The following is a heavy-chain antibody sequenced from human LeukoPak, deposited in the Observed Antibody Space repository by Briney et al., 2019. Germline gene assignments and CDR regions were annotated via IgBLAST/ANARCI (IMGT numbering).Heavy chain of an antibody. J-gene: IGHJ4*02. CDR3: ARGSIAPDY. CDR1: GGSISSSSYY. CDR2: NYYSGST. V-gene: IGHV4-39*01. D-gene: IGHD6-6*01. Sequence: SETLSLTCTISGGSISSSSYYWGWIRQPPGKGLEWIGSNYYSGSTYYNPSLKSRVTISVDTSKNQFSLKLSSVTAADTAVYYCARGSIAPDYWGQGTLVTVSS.